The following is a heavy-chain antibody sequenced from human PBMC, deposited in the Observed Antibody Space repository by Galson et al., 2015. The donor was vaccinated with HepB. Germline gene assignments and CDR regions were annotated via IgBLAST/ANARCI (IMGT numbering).Heavy chain of an antibody. CDR2: ISGSGGST. J-gene: IGHJ4*02. D-gene: IGHD1-26*01. CDR1: GFTFSSYA. V-gene: IGHV3-23*01. Sequence: SLRLSCAASGFTFSSYAMSWVRQAPGKGLEWVSAISGSGGSTYYADSVKGRFTISRDNSKNTLYLQMNSLRAEDTAVYYCAKDINPRELRFYLNFDYWGQGTLVTVSS. CDR3: AKDINPRELRFYLNFDY.